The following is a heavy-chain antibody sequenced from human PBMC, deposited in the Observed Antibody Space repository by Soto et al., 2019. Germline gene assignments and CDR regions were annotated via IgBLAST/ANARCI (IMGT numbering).Heavy chain of an antibody. D-gene: IGHD3-10*01. Sequence: QVQLVQSGGGLVEPGGSLRLSCAASGFMFSDVYMTWIREAPGKGLEWVSKISGDSATIYYADSVKGRFTVSRDNARNSVYLQMNSLRADDTAVYYCASDPYYYASGFWGKGTLVTVSS. CDR3: ASDPYYYASGF. V-gene: IGHV3-11*01. CDR2: ISGDSATI. J-gene: IGHJ4*02. CDR1: GFMFSDVY.